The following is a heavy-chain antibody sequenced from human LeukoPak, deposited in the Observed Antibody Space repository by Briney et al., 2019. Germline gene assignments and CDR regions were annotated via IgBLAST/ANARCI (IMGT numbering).Heavy chain of an antibody. J-gene: IGHJ5*02. CDR2: IWSDGTNR. CDR3: AREGSNCSSTSCYPDWFDP. V-gene: IGHV3-33*01. CDR1: GFTFSSYA. Sequence: PGRSLRLSCAAPGFTFSSYAMHRVRQAPGKGLEWVAVIWSDGTNRYYTDSGKGRFTIYRDNSKIRLYLQMNSRRAEDTAVYFCAREGSNCSSTSCYPDWFDPWGQGTLVTVSS. D-gene: IGHD2-2*01.